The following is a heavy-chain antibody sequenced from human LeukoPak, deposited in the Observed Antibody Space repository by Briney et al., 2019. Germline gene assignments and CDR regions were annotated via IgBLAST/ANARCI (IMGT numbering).Heavy chain of an antibody. D-gene: IGHD3-10*01. CDR2: ISYDGSNK. Sequence: GGSLRLSCASSGFTFSSYGMHWVRQAPGKGLEWVAVISYDGSNKYYADSVKGRFTISRGNSKNTLYLQMNSLRAEDTAVYYCAKDYSWGAMVRGVDWFDPWGQGTLVTVSS. CDR1: GFTFSSYG. CDR3: AKDYSWGAMVRGVDWFDP. J-gene: IGHJ5*02. V-gene: IGHV3-30*18.